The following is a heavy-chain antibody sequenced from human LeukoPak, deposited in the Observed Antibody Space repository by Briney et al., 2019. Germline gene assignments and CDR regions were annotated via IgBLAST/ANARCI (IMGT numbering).Heavy chain of an antibody. D-gene: IGHD3-16*02. Sequence: GGSLRLSCAASGLRFSDYYVSWIRQAPGKGLQWVSYISSGGDIMHYADSVKGRFTSSRDNAKNSLYLQMNSLRAEDTAVYYCARADYDYVWGSYRQYYFDYWGQGTLVTVSS. CDR3: ARADYDYVWGSYRQYYFDY. J-gene: IGHJ4*02. CDR2: ISSGGDIM. V-gene: IGHV3-11*04. CDR1: GLRFSDYY.